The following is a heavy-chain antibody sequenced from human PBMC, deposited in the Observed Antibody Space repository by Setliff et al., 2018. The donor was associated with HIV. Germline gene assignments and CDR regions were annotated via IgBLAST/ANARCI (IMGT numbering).Heavy chain of an antibody. CDR2: IYYSEST. V-gene: IGHV4-61*03. J-gene: IGHJ4*02. D-gene: IGHD1-1*01. CDR1: GDSVSSRSYY. Sequence: PSETLSLTCTVPGDSVSSRSYYWSWIRQPPGKGLEWIGYIYYSESTNYNPSLKSRVTISVDTSKNHFSLKLRSVTAADTAVYYCAQLGMVDDFDYWGQGTLVTVSS. CDR3: AQLGMVDDFDY.